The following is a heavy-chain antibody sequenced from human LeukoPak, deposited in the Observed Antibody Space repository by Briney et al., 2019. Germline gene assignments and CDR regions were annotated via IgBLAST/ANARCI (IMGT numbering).Heavy chain of an antibody. Sequence: GESLKISCQTSGYSFISHWIGWVRQMPEKGLEWMGIIYPRDSDTRYSPSFLGQVTISADKSISAAYLQWSSLKASDTAMYYCARHVAGSAGAFDIWGQGTMVTVSS. V-gene: IGHV5-51*01. CDR3: ARHVAGSAGAFDI. CDR2: IYPRDSDT. D-gene: IGHD6-19*01. CDR1: GYSFISHW. J-gene: IGHJ3*02.